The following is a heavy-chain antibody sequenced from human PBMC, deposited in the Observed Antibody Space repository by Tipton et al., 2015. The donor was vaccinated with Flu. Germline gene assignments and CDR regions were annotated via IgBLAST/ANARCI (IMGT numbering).Heavy chain of an antibody. CDR3: ARENFSRGGEGPGVYYMDV. Sequence: QLVQSGAEVKKPGASVKVSCKASGYTFTSYYMHWVRQAPGQGLEWMGIINPSGGSTSYAQKFQGRVTMTRDTSTSTVYMELSSLRSEDTAVYYCARENFSRGGEGPGVYYMDVWGKGTTVTVSS. CDR1: GYTFTSYY. CDR2: INPSGGST. D-gene: IGHD2-21*01. V-gene: IGHV1-46*01. J-gene: IGHJ6*03.